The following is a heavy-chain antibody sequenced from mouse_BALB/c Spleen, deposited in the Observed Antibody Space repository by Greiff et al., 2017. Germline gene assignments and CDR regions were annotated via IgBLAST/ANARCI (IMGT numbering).Heavy chain of an antibody. CDR2: ISSGSSTI. CDR3: ARESPYGNSPFAY. V-gene: IGHV5-17*02. CDR1: GFTFSSFG. J-gene: IGHJ3*01. D-gene: IGHD2-10*02. Sequence: DVMLVESGGGLVQPGGSRKLSCAASGFTFSSFGMHWVRQAPEKGLEWVAYISSGSSTIYYADTVKGRFTISRDNPKNTLFLQMTSLRSEDTAMYYCARESPYGNSPFAYWGQGTLVTVSA.